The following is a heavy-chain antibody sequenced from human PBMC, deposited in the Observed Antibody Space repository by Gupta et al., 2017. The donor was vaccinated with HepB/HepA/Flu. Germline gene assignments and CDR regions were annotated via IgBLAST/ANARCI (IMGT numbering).Heavy chain of an antibody. CDR1: GFTFLSYP. V-gene: IGHV3-30-3*01. CDR3: ARDQMVLNSLRYSSSWGVVVY. CDR2: ISYDGSNK. D-gene: IGHD6-13*01. J-gene: IGHJ4*02. Sequence: QVQLVESGGGLVQPGWSLRLSCAASGFTFLSYPMHFVRQAPGKGLEWVAVISYDGSNKYYADSVKGRFTISRDNSKNTLYLQMNSLRAEDTAVYYCARDQMVLNSLRYSSSWGVVVYWGQGTLVTVSS.